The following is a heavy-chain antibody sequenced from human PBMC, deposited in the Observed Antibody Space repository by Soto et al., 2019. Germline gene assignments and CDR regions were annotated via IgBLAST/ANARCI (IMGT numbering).Heavy chain of an antibody. V-gene: IGHV3-66*01. D-gene: IGHD3-10*01. CDR2: IYSGGST. CDR1: GFTVSSNY. Sequence: EVQLVESGGGLVQPGGSLRLSCAASGFTVSSNYMNWVRQAPGKGLEWVSVIYSGGSTYYADSVKGRFTISRDNSKNTLYLQMNSLRAEDTAVYYCARDRHYGSGSYGYRNWFDPWGQGTLVTVSS. J-gene: IGHJ5*02. CDR3: ARDRHYGSGSYGYRNWFDP.